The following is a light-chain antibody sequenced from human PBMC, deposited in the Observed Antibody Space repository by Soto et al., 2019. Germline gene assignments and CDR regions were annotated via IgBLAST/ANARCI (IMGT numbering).Light chain of an antibody. V-gene: IGLV7-46*01. CDR1: TGVVTSGHY. CDR3: LVSDGGARV. CDR2: DTS. J-gene: IGLJ2*01. Sequence: QAVVTQEPSLTVSPGGTVTLTCGSSTGVVTSGHYPYWIQQKPGQAPRTLIYDTSDKHSWTPARFSGSLLGGKAALTLSGAQPEDEVEYYCLVSDGGARVFGGGTKLTVL.